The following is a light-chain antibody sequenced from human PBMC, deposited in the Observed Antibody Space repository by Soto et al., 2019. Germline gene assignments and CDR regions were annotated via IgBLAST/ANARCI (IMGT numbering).Light chain of an antibody. CDR1: QSVSNN. J-gene: IGKJ5*01. Sequence: DIVMTQSPATLSVSPGERVTLSCRARQSVSNNLAWYQQKPGQAPRLLIYGASTRATGLPARFSGSGSGTEFTLTISSLQSEDFAVYYCQQRSNWPPITFGQGTRLEIK. V-gene: IGKV3-15*01. CDR2: GAS. CDR3: QQRSNWPPIT.